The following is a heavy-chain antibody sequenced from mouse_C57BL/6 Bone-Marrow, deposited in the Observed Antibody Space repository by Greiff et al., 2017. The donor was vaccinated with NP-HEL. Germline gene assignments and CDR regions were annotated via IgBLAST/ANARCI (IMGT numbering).Heavy chain of an antibody. V-gene: IGHV1-64*01. Sequence: QVQLQQPGAELVKPGASVKLSCKASGYTFTSYWMHWVKQRPGQGLEWIGMIHPNSGSTNYNEKFKSKATLTVDKSSSTAYMQLSSLTSEDSAVYYCARLQLRLRSYYVDYWGQGTTLTVSS. CDR1: GYTFTSYW. CDR3: ARLQLRLRSYYVDY. D-gene: IGHD3-2*02. CDR2: IHPNSGST. J-gene: IGHJ2*01.